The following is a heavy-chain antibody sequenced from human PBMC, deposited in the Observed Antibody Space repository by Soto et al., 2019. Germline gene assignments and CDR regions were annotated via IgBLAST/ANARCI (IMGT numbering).Heavy chain of an antibody. CDR2: IQYRGST. V-gene: IGHV4-39*07. D-gene: IGHD3-3*01. Sequence: PSETLSLTCTVSDDSITSGAYYWGLIRQPPGKGLEWIGTIQYRGSTYYNPSLKSRVTMSLDTSKNQYSLRLSSVTAADTAVYYCARGHYDFWSGYFATIDYWGQGTLVTVSS. CDR3: ARGHYDFWSGYFATIDY. J-gene: IGHJ4*02. CDR1: DDSITSGAYY.